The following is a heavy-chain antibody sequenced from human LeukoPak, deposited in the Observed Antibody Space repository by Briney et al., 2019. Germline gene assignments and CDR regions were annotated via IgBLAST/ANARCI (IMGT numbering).Heavy chain of an antibody. CDR3: ARMVGGGNAFDI. Sequence: GASVKVSCKASGYTFTGYYMHWVRQAPGQGLEWMGWINPNSGGTNYAQRFQGRVTMTRDTSISTAYMELSRLRSDDTAVYYCARMVGGGNAFDIWGQGTMVTVSS. V-gene: IGHV1-2*02. CDR1: GYTFTGYY. CDR2: INPNSGGT. D-gene: IGHD1-26*01. J-gene: IGHJ3*02.